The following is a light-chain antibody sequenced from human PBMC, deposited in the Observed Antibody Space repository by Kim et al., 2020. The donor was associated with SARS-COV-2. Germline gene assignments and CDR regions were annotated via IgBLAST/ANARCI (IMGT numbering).Light chain of an antibody. CDR3: QQSYNTPWT. Sequence: ASVGDRDTITCRASQTISNYLNWYQQKPGKAPKLLIYAASSLQSGVPSRFSGSGSGTDFTLTISSLQPEDFATYCCQQSYNTPWTFGPGTKVDIK. CDR1: QTISNY. CDR2: AAS. J-gene: IGKJ1*01. V-gene: IGKV1-39*01.